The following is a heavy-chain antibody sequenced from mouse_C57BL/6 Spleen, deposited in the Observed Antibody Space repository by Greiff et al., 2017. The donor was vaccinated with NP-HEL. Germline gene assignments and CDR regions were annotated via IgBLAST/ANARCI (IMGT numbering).Heavy chain of an antibody. CDR2: ISDGGSYT. CDR1: GFTFSSYA. Sequence: EVQRVESGGGLVKPGGSLKLSCAASGFTFSSYAMSWVRQTPEKRLEWVATISDGGSYTYYPDNVKGRFTISRDNAKNNLYLQMSHLKSEDTAMYYCASLYYDYDVRAYWGQGTLVTVSA. V-gene: IGHV5-4*01. CDR3: ASLYYDYDVRAY. J-gene: IGHJ3*01. D-gene: IGHD2-4*01.